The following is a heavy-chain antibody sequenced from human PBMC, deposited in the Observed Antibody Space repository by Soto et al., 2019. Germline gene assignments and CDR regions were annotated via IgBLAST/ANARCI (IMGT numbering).Heavy chain of an antibody. D-gene: IGHD5-18*01. CDR2: IWYDGSNK. CDR1: GFTFSSYG. Sequence: GGSLRLSCAASGFTFSSYGMHWVRQAPGKGLEWVAVIWYDGSNKYYADSVKGRFTISRDNSKNTLYLQMNSLRAEDTAVYYCARSERGYSYGGFDYWGQGTLVTVSS. CDR3: ARSERGYSYGGFDY. V-gene: IGHV3-33*01. J-gene: IGHJ4*02.